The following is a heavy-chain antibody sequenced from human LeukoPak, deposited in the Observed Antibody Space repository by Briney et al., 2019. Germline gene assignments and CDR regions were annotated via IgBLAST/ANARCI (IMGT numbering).Heavy chain of an antibody. J-gene: IGHJ4*02. Sequence: ASVKVSCKASGYTFTSYGISWVRQAPGQGLEWMGWISAYNGNTNYAQKLQGRVTMTTDTSTSTAYMELRSLRSDDTAVYYCAREEDSSSTTPYYFDYWGQGTLVTVSS. CDR3: AREEDSSSTTPYYFDY. CDR1: GYTFTSYG. V-gene: IGHV1-18*01. D-gene: IGHD6-13*01. CDR2: ISAYNGNT.